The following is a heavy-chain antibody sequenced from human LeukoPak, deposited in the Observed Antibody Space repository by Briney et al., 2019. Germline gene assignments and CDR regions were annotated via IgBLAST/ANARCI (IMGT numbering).Heavy chain of an antibody. V-gene: IGHV4-34*01. D-gene: IGHD2-21*02. Sequence: SETLSLTCAVYGGSFSGYYWSWIRQPPGKGLEWIGEINHSGSTNYNPSLKSRVTISVDTSKNQFSLKLSSVTAADTAVYYRARIIRGGDLDYFDYWGQGTLVTVSS. J-gene: IGHJ4*02. CDR3: ARIIRGGDLDYFDY. CDR2: INHSGST. CDR1: GGSFSGYY.